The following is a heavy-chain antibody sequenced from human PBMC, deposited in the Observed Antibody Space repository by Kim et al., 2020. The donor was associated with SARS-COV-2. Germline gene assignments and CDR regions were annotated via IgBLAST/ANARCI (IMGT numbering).Heavy chain of an antibody. CDR2: ISAYNGNT. V-gene: IGHV1-18*01. D-gene: IGHD3-9*01. Sequence: ASVKVSCKASGYTFTSYGISWVRQAPGQGLEWMGWISAYNGNTNYAQKLQGRVTMTTDTSTSTAYMELRSLRSDDTAVYYCARDRENVLRYFDWLLFGDFDYWGQGTLVTVSS. J-gene: IGHJ4*02. CDR1: GYTFTSYG. CDR3: ARDRENVLRYFDWLLFGDFDY.